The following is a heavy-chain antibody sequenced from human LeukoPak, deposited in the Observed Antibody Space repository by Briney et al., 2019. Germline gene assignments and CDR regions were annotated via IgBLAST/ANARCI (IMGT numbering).Heavy chain of an antibody. Sequence: GGSLRLSCAASGFTFSSYEMNWVRQAPGKGLEWVSYISSSGSTIYYADSVKGRFTISRDNAKNSLYLQMNSLRAEDTAVYYCARGRTGTTFFAFDIWGQGTMVTVSS. J-gene: IGHJ3*02. CDR1: GFTFSSYE. D-gene: IGHD1-7*01. CDR3: ARGRTGTTFFAFDI. V-gene: IGHV3-48*03. CDR2: ISSSGSTI.